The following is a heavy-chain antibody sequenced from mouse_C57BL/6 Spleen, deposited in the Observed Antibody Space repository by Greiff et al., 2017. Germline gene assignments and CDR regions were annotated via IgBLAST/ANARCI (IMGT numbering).Heavy chain of an antibody. CDR1: GYTFTSYW. CDR2: IYPSDSET. J-gene: IGHJ2*01. D-gene: IGHD1-1*01. CDR3: ARDYYGRSTDY. V-gene: IGHV1-61*01. Sequence: QVQLQQPGAELVRPGSSVKLSCKASGYTFTSYWMDWVKQRPGQGLEWIGNIYPSDSETHYNQKFKDKATLTVAKSSSTAYMQLSSLTSEDSAVYYCARDYYGRSTDYWGQGTTLTVSS.